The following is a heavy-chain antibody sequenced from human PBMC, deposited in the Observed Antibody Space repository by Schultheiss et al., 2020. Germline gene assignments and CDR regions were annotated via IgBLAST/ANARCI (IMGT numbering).Heavy chain of an antibody. CDR2: ISGSGGST. J-gene: IGHJ6*04. V-gene: IGHV3-23*01. CDR3: ARWGDIVVVPAAEYYYYGMDV. CDR1: GFTFSSYA. D-gene: IGHD2-2*01. Sequence: GSLKISCAASGFTFSSYAMSWVRQAPGKGLEWVSGISGSGGSTYYADSVKGRFTISRDNSKNTLYLQMNSLRAEDTAVYYCARWGDIVVVPAAEYYYYGMDVWGKGTTVTVSS.